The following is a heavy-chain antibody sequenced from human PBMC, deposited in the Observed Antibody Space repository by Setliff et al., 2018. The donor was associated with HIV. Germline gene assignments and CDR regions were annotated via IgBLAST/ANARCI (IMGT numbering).Heavy chain of an antibody. CDR1: GYIFTDYY. CDR3: ARHPTQNSSSSYIDY. J-gene: IGHJ4*02. D-gene: IGHD6-6*01. CDR2: INPDSGGT. V-gene: IGHV1-2*02. Sequence: ASVKVSCKASGYIFTDYYIHWVRQAPGQGLEWMGWINPDSGGTTYAQNLQGRATMTRNTSIGTAYMGLSRLRFEDTAVYYCARHPTQNSSSSYIDYWGQGTLVTVSS.